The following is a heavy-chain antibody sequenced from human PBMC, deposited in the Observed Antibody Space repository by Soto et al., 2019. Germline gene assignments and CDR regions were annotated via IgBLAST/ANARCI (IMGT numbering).Heavy chain of an antibody. V-gene: IGHV3-30-3*01. CDR1: GFTFSSYA. Sequence: QVQLVESGGGVVQPGRSLRLSCAASGFTFSSYAMHWVRQAPGKGLEWVAVISYDGSNKYYADSVKGRFTISRDNSKNTLYLQMNSLRAEDTAVYYCARSYSSGWYYFDYWGQGNLVTVSS. J-gene: IGHJ4*02. D-gene: IGHD6-19*01. CDR2: ISYDGSNK. CDR3: ARSYSSGWYYFDY.